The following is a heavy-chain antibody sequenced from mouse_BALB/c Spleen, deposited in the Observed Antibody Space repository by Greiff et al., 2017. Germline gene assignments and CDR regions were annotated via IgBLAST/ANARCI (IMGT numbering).Heavy chain of an antibody. CDR1: GYTFTSYW. D-gene: IGHD1-1*02. CDR2: IYPGNSDT. Sequence: EVQLQESGPVLARPGASVKMSCKASGYTFTSYWMHWVKQRPGQGLEWIGVIYPGNSDTSYNQKFKGKAKLTAVTSASTAYMQLSSLTNEDSAVYYCTYGLYAMDDWGQGTSVTVSS. J-gene: IGHJ4*01. V-gene: IGHV1-5*01. CDR3: TYGLYAMDD.